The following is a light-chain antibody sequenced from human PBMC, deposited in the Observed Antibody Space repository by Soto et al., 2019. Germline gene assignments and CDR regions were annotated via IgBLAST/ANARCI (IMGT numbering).Light chain of an antibody. Sequence: DIVMTQSPLSLPVTPGEPASISCRSSQSLLHSNGYTYLDWYLQKPGQSPQLLIYWGSNRASGVPDRFSGSGSGTDFTLKISRVEAEDVGVYYCMQALQTPWTFGQGTKMEIK. CDR2: WGS. J-gene: IGKJ1*01. CDR3: MQALQTPWT. CDR1: QSLLHSNGYTY. V-gene: IGKV2-28*01.